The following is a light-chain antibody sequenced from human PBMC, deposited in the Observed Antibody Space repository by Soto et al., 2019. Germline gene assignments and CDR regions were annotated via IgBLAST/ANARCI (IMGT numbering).Light chain of an antibody. CDR2: AAI. Sequence: QSALTQPASVSGSPGQSITISCTGSVSDINYNYVSWYQQHPDTAPKLLIYAAINRRSGTSNRFSGSKSGNTASLTISGLQAADEADYYCSSYANSASVVFGGGTKVTVL. V-gene: IGLV2-14*03. CDR1: VSDINYNY. CDR3: SSYANSASVV. J-gene: IGLJ2*01.